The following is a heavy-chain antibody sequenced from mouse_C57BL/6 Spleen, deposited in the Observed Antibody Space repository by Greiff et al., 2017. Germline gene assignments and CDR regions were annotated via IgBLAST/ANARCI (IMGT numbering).Heavy chain of an antibody. J-gene: IGHJ2*01. CDR2: ISDGGSYT. CDR1: GFTFSSYA. Sequence: EVQLVESGGGLVKPGGSLTLSCAASGFTFSSYAMSWVRQTPEKRLEWVATISDGGSYTYYPDNVKGRFTISRDNAKNNLYQQMSHLKSEDTAMYYCARFYDGYYPYYFDYWGQGTTLTVSS. CDR3: ARFYDGYYPYYFDY. V-gene: IGHV5-4*01. D-gene: IGHD2-3*01.